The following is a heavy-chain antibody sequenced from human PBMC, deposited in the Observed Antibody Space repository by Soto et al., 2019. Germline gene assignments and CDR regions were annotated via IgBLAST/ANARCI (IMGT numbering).Heavy chain of an antibody. CDR1: GFTFSSYA. D-gene: IGHD3-22*01. CDR2: ISGSGGNT. Sequence: GGSLRLSCAASGFTFSSYAMSWVRQAPGKGLEWVSAISGSGGNTYFADSVKGRFTISRDDAKNSLYLQMNSLRDEDTAVYYCARVYYYDRSASAIFGYWGQGT. J-gene: IGHJ4*02. V-gene: IGHV3-23*01. CDR3: ARVYYYDRSASAIFGY.